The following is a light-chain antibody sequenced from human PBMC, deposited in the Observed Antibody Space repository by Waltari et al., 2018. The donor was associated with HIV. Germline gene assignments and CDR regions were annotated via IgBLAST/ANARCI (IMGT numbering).Light chain of an antibody. Sequence: QSALTQPASVSGSPGQSITISCTGTSSDVGGYNYVSWYQQHPGTAPKIIIYEVSYRPSGVSDRFSGSKSGNTSSLTISGLQAEDEADYYCSSYTSSNTLVFGGGTKLTVL. CDR2: EVS. J-gene: IGLJ2*01. CDR3: SSYTSSNTLV. CDR1: SSDVGGYNY. V-gene: IGLV2-14*01.